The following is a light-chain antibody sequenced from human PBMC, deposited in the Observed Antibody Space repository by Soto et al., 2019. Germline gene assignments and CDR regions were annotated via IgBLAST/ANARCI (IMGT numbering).Light chain of an antibody. CDR3: HQYGSSHAVT. J-gene: IGKJ4*01. CDR1: PSLSSSH. Sequence: VLWQSXCTRTLXXXXIXTVXXXASPSLSSSHLAWYQQKPGQAPRLLMYGTSSRATGIPDRFSGSGSGTDFTLTISRLEHADFAVSYCHQYGSSHAVTFGRGTKVDIK. V-gene: IGKV3-20*01. CDR2: GTS.